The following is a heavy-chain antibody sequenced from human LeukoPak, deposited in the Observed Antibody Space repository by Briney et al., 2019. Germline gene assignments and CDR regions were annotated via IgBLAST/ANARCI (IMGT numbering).Heavy chain of an antibody. V-gene: IGHV5-51*01. CDR1: GYSFTSYW. Sequence: GESLKISCQGSGYSFTSYWIAWVRQTPGKGLEWMGIIYPGDSDTRYFPSFQGQVTISADKSISTAYLQWGSLKASDTATYYCARHGGGPRAFDIWGQGTMVTVSS. CDR3: ARHGGGPRAFDI. CDR2: IYPGDSDT. J-gene: IGHJ3*02. D-gene: IGHD3-16*01.